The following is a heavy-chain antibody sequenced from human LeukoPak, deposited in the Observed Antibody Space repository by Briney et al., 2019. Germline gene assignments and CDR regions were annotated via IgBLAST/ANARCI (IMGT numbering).Heavy chain of an antibody. CDR3: ARGRDGYNFLNRGEYYYFDY. CDR2: FYTSGNT. Sequence: PSETLSLPCTVSGGSISSGTYYWSWIRQPAGKGLEWIGRFYTSGNTNYNPSLKSRVTISVDTSKNQFSLRLNSVTAADTAVYYCARGRDGYNFLNRGEYYYFDYWGQGTLVTVSS. J-gene: IGHJ4*02. D-gene: IGHD5-24*01. V-gene: IGHV4-61*02. CDR1: GGSISSGTYY.